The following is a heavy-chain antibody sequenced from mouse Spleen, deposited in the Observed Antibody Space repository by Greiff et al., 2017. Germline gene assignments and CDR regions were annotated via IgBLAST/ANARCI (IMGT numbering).Heavy chain of an antibody. D-gene: IGHD2-3*01. CDR2: ISYDGSN. Sequence: EVKLMESGPGLVKPSQSLSLTCSVTGYSITSGYYWNWIRQFPGNKLEWMGYISYDGSNNYNPSLKNRISITRDTSKNQFFLKLNSVTTEDTATYYCARGRDGPQWFAYWGQGTLVTVSA. CDR3: ARGRDGPQWFAY. V-gene: IGHV3-6*01. J-gene: IGHJ3*01. CDR1: GYSITSGYY.